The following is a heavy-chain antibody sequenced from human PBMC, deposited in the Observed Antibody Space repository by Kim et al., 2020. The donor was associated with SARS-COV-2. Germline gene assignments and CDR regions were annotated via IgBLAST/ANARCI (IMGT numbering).Heavy chain of an antibody. J-gene: IGHJ5*02. Sequence: YVQRFQGRVTMTRTNTMSTAYMELSSLRSEDTAVYYCARGRQWLVDGGFDPWGQGTLVTVSS. CDR3: ARGRQWLVDGGFDP. V-gene: IGHV1-8*01. D-gene: IGHD6-19*01.